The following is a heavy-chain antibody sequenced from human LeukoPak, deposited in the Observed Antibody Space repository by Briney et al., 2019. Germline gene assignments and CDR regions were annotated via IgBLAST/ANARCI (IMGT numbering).Heavy chain of an antibody. CDR1: GGSISSSY. CDR2: IFTSGST. Sequence: SETLSLTCTVSGGSISSSYWSWIRQPAGKGLEWIGRIFTSGSTNYSPSLKSRVTISVDKSKNQFSLKLSSVTAADTAVYYCGRDGCSGSDSYYMDVWGKGTTVTVSS. J-gene: IGHJ6*03. CDR3: GRDGCSGSDSYYMDV. V-gene: IGHV4-4*07. D-gene: IGHD6-19*01.